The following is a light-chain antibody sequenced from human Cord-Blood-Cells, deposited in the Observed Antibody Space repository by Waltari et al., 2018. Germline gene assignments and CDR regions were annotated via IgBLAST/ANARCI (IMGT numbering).Light chain of an antibody. CDR3: QQSYSTPRT. CDR2: AAP. J-gene: IGKJ1*01. V-gene: IGKV1-39*01. Sequence: DIHMTQSPSSVSASLGDRVTLTCPASQSISSYLNQYQQKPGKAPKLLTYAAPSLQSGFPSRFSGSGSATDFTLTISSLQPEDFATYYCQQSYSTPRTSRHGTKVEIK. CDR1: QSISSY.